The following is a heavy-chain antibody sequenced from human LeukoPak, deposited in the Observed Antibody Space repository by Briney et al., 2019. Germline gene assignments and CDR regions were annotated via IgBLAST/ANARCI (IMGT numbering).Heavy chain of an antibody. Sequence: ASVKVSCKASGGTFSSYAISWVRQAPGQGLEWMGWISAYNGNTNYAQKLQGRVTMTEDTSTDTAYMELSSLRSEDTAVYYCATASVVVTAIRSPYYYYYGMDVWGQGTTVTVSS. CDR1: GGTFSSYA. CDR3: ATASVVVTAIRSPYYYYYGMDV. D-gene: IGHD2-21*02. J-gene: IGHJ6*02. V-gene: IGHV1-18*01. CDR2: ISAYNGNT.